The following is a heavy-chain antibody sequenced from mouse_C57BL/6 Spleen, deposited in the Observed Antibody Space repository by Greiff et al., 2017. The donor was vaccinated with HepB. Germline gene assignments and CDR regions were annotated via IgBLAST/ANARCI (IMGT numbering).Heavy chain of an antibody. Sequence: DVMLVESGGGLVKPGGSLKLSCAASGFTFSSYAMSWVRQTPEKRLEWVATISDGGSYTYYPDNVKGRFTISRDNAKNNLYLQMSHLKSEDTAMYYCARDLRQDWYFDVWGTGTTVTVSS. CDR1: GFTFSSYA. V-gene: IGHV5-4*01. J-gene: IGHJ1*03. D-gene: IGHD2-12*01. CDR3: ARDLRQDWYFDV. CDR2: ISDGGSYT.